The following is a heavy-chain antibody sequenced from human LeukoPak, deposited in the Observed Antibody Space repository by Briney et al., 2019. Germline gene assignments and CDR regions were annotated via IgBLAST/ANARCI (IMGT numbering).Heavy chain of an antibody. D-gene: IGHD3-10*01. CDR1: GFTVSSNY. CDR2: IYAGGAT. V-gene: IGHV3-53*01. Sequence: GGSLRLSCSASGFTVSSNYMSWVRQAPGKGLEWVSVIYAGGATAYADSVKGRFIISRDNSKNTLYLQMKSLRAEDTALYYCAREGGDSMIQGVIADWGQGTLVTVSS. J-gene: IGHJ4*02. CDR3: AREGGDSMIQGVIAD.